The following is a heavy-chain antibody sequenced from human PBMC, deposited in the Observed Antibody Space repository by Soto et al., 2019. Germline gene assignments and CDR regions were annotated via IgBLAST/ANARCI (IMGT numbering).Heavy chain of an antibody. Sequence: VKVSCKASGGTFSSYAISWVRQAPGQGLEWMGGIIPIFGTANYAQKFQGRVTITADESTSTAYMELSSLRSEDTAVYYCARLQDDYSNPRNAFDIWGQGTMVTVSS. J-gene: IGHJ3*02. CDR1: GGTFSSYA. CDR2: IIPIFGTA. CDR3: ARLQDDYSNPRNAFDI. D-gene: IGHD4-4*01. V-gene: IGHV1-69*01.